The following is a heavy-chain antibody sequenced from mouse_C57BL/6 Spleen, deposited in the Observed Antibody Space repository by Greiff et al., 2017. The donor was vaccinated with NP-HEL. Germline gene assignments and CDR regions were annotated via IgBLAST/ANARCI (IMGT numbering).Heavy chain of an antibody. J-gene: IGHJ4*01. CDR3: ARSAYYSNSYAMDY. CDR1: GYALSSSW. CDR2: IYPGDGDT. D-gene: IGHD2-5*01. Sequence: VQLQQSGPELVKPGASVKISCKASGYALSSSWMNWVKQRPGKGLEWIGRIYPGDGDTNYNGKFKGKATLTADKSSSTAYMQLSSLTSEDSAVYFCARSAYYSNSYAMDYWGQGTSVTVSS. V-gene: IGHV1-82*01.